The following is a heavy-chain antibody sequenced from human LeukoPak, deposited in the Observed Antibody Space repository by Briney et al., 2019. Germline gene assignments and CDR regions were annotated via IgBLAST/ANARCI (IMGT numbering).Heavy chain of an antibody. CDR3: AREIGDGYNYGLGYYFDY. CDR1: GFTFSSYA. Sequence: GGSLRLSCAASGFTFSSYAMHWVRQAPGKGLEWVAVISYDGSKKYYADSVKGRFTISRDNSKNTLYLQMNSLRAEDTAVYYCAREIGDGYNYGLGYYFDYWGQGTLVTVSS. D-gene: IGHD5-24*01. J-gene: IGHJ4*02. V-gene: IGHV3-30-3*01. CDR2: ISYDGSKK.